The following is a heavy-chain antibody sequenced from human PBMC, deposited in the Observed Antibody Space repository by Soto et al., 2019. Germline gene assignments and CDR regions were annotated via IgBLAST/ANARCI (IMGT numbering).Heavy chain of an antibody. V-gene: IGHV1-69*02. CDR3: ALHHPSVATIDY. J-gene: IGHJ4*02. D-gene: IGHD5-12*01. CDR1: GGTFSSYT. Sequence: QVQLVQSGAEVKKPGSSVKVSCKASGGTFSSYTISWVRQAPGQGLEWMGRIIPILGIANYAQKFQGRVTITADKSTSTAYMELSSLRSEDTDVYYCALHHPSVATIDYWGQGTLVTVSS. CDR2: IIPILGIA.